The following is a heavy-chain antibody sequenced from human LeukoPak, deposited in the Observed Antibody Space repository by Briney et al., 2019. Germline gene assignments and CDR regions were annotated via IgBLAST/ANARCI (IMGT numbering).Heavy chain of an antibody. CDR3: ARDRAGTLGYCSSTSCGEAFDI. Sequence: QPGGSLRLSCAASGFTFSSYWMSWVRQAPGKGLEWVANIKQDGSEKYYVDSVKGRFTISRDNAKNSLYLQMNSLRAEDTAVYYCARDRAGTLGYCSSTSCGEAFDIWGQGTMVTVST. D-gene: IGHD2-2*01. CDR1: GFTFSSYW. CDR2: IKQDGSEK. V-gene: IGHV3-7*01. J-gene: IGHJ3*02.